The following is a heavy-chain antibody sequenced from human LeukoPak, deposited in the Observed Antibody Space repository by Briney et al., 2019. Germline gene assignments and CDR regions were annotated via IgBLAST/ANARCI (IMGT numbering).Heavy chain of an antibody. CDR1: GFTFNSYT. D-gene: IGHD6-19*01. V-gene: IGHV3-64*02. Sequence: PGGSLRLSCAASGFTFNSYTIHWVRQAPGKGLEYVSAISGNGGSTYYADSVKGRFTISRDNSKNTLYLQMGSLRAEDMAVYYCARGVGYSTGWYYFEFWGQGTLVTVSS. J-gene: IGHJ4*02. CDR2: ISGNGGST. CDR3: ARGVGYSTGWYYFEF.